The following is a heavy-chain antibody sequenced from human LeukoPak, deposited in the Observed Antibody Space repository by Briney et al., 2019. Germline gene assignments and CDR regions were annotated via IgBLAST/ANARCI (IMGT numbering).Heavy chain of an antibody. J-gene: IGHJ6*03. CDR3: ARRVEGGYSDGYQYYIDV. CDR2: IYYSGST. Sequence: SEPLSLTCTVSGGSISSSSYYWGWIRQPPGKGLEWIGSIYYSGSTNYNPSLKSRVTISVDTSKNQFSLKLSSVTAADTAVYYCARRVEGGYSDGYQYYIDVWGKGTTVTVSS. CDR1: GGSISSSSYY. D-gene: IGHD5-18*01. V-gene: IGHV4-39*07.